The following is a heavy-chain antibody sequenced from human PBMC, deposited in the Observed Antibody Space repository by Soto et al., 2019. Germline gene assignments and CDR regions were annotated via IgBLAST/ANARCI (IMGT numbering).Heavy chain of an antibody. J-gene: IGHJ5*02. Sequence: EVQLVESGGGLVKPGGSLRLSCAASGYTFRNAWMNWVRQAQGKGLEWVGRIKSKTDGGTTDYAAPVKGRFTISRDDSKHTRYLQMNSLKTEDTAVYYCTTDYEGEFDPWGQGTLVTVSS. CDR2: IKSKTDGGTT. CDR3: TTDYEGEFDP. V-gene: IGHV3-15*07. D-gene: IGHD3-16*01. CDR1: GYTFRNAW.